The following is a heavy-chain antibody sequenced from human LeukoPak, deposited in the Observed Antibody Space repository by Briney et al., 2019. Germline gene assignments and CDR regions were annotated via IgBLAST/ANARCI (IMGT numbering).Heavy chain of an antibody. CDR3: ARAMRMAASGTFYFDY. V-gene: IGHV6-1*01. CDR1: GDSVSSNSAA. Sequence: PSQTLSLTCAISGDSVSSNSAAWNWIRQSSSRGLEWLGRTYYRSKWYNDYAVSVKSRITINPDTSKNQFSLQLDSVTPEDTAVYYCARAMRMAASGTFYFDYWGQGTLVTVSS. D-gene: IGHD6-13*01. J-gene: IGHJ4*02. CDR2: TYYRSKWYN.